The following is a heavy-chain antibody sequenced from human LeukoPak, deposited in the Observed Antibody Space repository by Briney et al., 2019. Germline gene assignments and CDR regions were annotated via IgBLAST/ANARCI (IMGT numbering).Heavy chain of an antibody. CDR2: ISSSSSYT. CDR3: ARDRGYDILTGYNNNWFDP. V-gene: IGHV3-21*05. CDR1: GFTFSSYG. D-gene: IGHD3-9*01. Sequence: KPGGSLRLSCAASGFTFSSYGMHWVRQAPGKGLEWVSYISSSSSYTNYADSVKGRFTISRDNAKNSPYLQMNSLRAEDTAVYYCARDRGYDILTGYNNNWFDPWGQGTLVTVSS. J-gene: IGHJ5*02.